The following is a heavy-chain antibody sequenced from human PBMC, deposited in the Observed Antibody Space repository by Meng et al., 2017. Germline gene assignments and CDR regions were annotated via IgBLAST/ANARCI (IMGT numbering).Heavy chain of an antibody. CDR2: IDPNSGVT. CDR3: ARDEDISAAGKLFSDY. Sequence: GQLGQSGAEVKKPGASVKVSCKPSGYSFTAYYIHWLRQAPGQGLEWMGRIDPNSGVTEYAHKFHGRVTVTGDTSISTAYMELRRLTSDDTAVYYCARDEDISAAGKLFSDYWGQGTLVTVSS. J-gene: IGHJ4*02. V-gene: IGHV1-2*06. CDR1: GYSFTAYY. D-gene: IGHD6-13*01.